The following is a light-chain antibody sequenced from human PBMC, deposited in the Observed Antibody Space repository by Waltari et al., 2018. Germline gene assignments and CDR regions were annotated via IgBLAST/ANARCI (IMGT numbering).Light chain of an antibody. Sequence: QAGLTQPPSVSKGLGQTATLTCTGNGYNVGDLGVAWIKQHQGHPPKLLSYRNNNRPAGISGIFAASRSGHTDSLTITGLQPDDEADYYCSAWDSSLSAWVFGGGTKLTVL. J-gene: IGLJ3*02. V-gene: IGLV10-54*04. CDR1: GYNVGDLG. CDR2: RNN. CDR3: SAWDSSLSAWV.